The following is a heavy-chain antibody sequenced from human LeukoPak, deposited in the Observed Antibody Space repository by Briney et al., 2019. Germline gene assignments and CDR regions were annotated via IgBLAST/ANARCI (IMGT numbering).Heavy chain of an antibody. CDR3: ARGGPRWLQLKPFDY. CDR2: MNPNSGNT. D-gene: IGHD5-24*01. CDR1: GYTFTSYD. Sequence: GASVKVSCKASGYTFTSYDINWVRQATGQGLEWMGWMNPNSGNTGYAQKFQGRVTMTRYTSISTAYMELSSLRSEDTAGYYCARGGPRWLQLKPFDYWGQGTLVTVSS. V-gene: IGHV1-8*01. J-gene: IGHJ4*02.